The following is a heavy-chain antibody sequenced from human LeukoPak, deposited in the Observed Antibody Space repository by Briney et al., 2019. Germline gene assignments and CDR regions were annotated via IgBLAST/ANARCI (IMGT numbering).Heavy chain of an antibody. Sequence: PSETLSLTCAVYGGSFSSFYWSWIRQPPGKGLEWIGEITHSGSTNYNPSLKSRVTISVDTSKNQFSLKLSSVTAADTAVYYCARETKTYYFDSSAYYPNYFDSWGQGTLVTVSS. D-gene: IGHD3-22*01. CDR1: GGSFSSFY. V-gene: IGHV4-34*01. CDR3: ARETKTYYFDSSAYYPNYFDS. CDR2: ITHSGST. J-gene: IGHJ4*02.